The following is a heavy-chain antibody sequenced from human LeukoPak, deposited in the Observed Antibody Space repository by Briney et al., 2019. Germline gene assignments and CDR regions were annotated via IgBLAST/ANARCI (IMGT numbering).Heavy chain of an antibody. CDR1: GFTFSTCS. CDR3: AKDLYYGGNSPLLD. Sequence: PGGSLRLSCAASGFTFSTCSMKWVRQAPGKALEWVSSISGSSYHIYYADSVKGRFTISRDNSKNTLFLQMNSLRAEDTAVYYCAKDLYYGGNSPLLDWGQGTQVTVSS. J-gene: IGHJ4*02. V-gene: IGHV3-21*01. D-gene: IGHD4-23*01. CDR2: ISGSSYHI.